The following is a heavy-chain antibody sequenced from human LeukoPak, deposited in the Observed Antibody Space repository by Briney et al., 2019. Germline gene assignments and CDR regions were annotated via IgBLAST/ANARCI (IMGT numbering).Heavy chain of an antibody. CDR2: VSSNSNYI. J-gene: IGHJ4*02. Sequence: GGSLRLSCVASGFTFSDYAMNWVRQAPGKGLEWVSFVSSNSNYIYYAGSVKGRFTISRDNAKNSLYLQMNSLRAEDTAVYYCARYEGGYSLDYWGQGTLVTVSS. D-gene: IGHD3-22*01. CDR1: GFTFSDYA. V-gene: IGHV3-21*01. CDR3: ARYEGGYSLDY.